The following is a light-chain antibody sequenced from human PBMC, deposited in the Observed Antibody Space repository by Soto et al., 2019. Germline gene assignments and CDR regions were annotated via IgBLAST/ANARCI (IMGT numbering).Light chain of an antibody. Sequence: QSVLTQPASVSGSPGQSITISCTGTSSDVGSYNLVSWYQQHPGEAPKLMIYEGSKRPSGVSNRFSGSKSGNTASLTISGLQAEDEADYYCCSYAGSSTFPYVFGTGTKVTVL. CDR2: EGS. CDR1: SSDVGSYNL. J-gene: IGLJ1*01. CDR3: CSYAGSSTFPYV. V-gene: IGLV2-23*01.